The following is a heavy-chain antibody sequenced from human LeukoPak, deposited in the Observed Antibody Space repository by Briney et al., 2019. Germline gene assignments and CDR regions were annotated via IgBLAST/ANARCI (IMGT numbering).Heavy chain of an antibody. CDR3: ARDSLSSWTPNWFDP. J-gene: IGHJ5*02. CDR2: IIPIFGTA. D-gene: IGHD6-13*01. CDR1: GGTFSSYA. Sequence: ASVKVSCKASGGTFSSYAISWVRQAPGQGLEWMGGIIPIFGTANYAQKFQGRVTITADKSTSTAYMELSSLRSEDTAVYYCARDSLSSWTPNWFDPWGQGTLVTVSS. V-gene: IGHV1-69*06.